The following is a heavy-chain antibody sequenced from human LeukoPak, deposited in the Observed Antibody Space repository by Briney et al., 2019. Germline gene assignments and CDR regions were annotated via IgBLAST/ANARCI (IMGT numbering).Heavy chain of an antibody. V-gene: IGHV3-20*04. CDR3: ASDVTLIVTFIGDAFDI. CDR2: IDWYGDNT. CDR1: GFTFDDYG. D-gene: IGHD3-22*01. Sequence: GGSLRLSCAASGFTFDDYGMSWVREAPGKGLEWVATIDWYGDNTAYADSVKGRFTISRDNAKNSLYLQMNSLRAEDTALYYCASDVTLIVTFIGDAFDIWGQGTMVTVSS. J-gene: IGHJ3*02.